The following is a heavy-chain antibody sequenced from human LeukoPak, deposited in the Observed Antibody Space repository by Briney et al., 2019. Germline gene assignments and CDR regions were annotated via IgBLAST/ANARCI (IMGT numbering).Heavy chain of an antibody. Sequence: SETLSLTCSVSGVSITNYYWAWIRQPAGKGLEWIGRIYISGSANYNPSLKSRVSISIDKTNNQFSLKLRSVTAADTAVYYCARDYLVGAPLDSWGQGTLVTVSS. CDR1: GVSITNYY. CDR3: ARDYLVGAPLDS. V-gene: IGHV4-4*07. D-gene: IGHD1-26*01. CDR2: IYISGSA. J-gene: IGHJ4*02.